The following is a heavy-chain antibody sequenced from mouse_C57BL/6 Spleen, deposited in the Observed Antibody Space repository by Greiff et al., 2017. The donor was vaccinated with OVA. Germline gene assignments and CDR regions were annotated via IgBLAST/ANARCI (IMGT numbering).Heavy chain of an antibody. J-gene: IGHJ4*01. CDR2: IGPGSGST. D-gene: IGHD2-9*01. V-gene: IGHV1-77*01. Sequence: VQLQQSGAELVKPGASVKISCKASGYTFTDYYINWVKQRPGQGLEWIGKIGPGSGSTYYNEKFKGKATLTADKSSSTAYMQLSRLTSEDSAVDFGAPTRVTTDYAMDYWGQGTSVTVSS. CDR1: GYTFTDYY. CDR3: APTRVTTDYAMDY.